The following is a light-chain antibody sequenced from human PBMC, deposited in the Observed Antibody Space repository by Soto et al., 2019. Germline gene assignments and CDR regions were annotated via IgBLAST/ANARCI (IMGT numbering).Light chain of an antibody. Sequence: QSALTQPASVSGSPGQSITISCTGTISDVGGYNYVAWYQQHPGKAPKLMIYDVSNRPSGVSNRFSGSKSGNTASLTISGLQAEEDADYYCSSYTSSSTLGVFGGGTKLTVL. CDR3: SSYTSSSTLGV. CDR1: ISDVGGYNY. CDR2: DVS. V-gene: IGLV2-14*01. J-gene: IGLJ2*01.